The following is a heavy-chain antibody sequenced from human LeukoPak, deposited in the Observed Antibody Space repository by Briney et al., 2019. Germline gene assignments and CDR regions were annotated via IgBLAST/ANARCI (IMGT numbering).Heavy chain of an antibody. V-gene: IGHV4-34*01. J-gene: IGHJ4*02. CDR3: ARLGELPFDY. CDR1: GGSFSGYY. D-gene: IGHD1-26*01. CDR2: INHSGST. Sequence: KPSETLSLTCAVYGGSFSGYYWSWIRQPPGKGLEWIGEINHSGSTNYNPSLKSRVTISVDTSKNQFSLKLSSVTAADTAMYYCARLGELPFDYWGQGTLVTVSS.